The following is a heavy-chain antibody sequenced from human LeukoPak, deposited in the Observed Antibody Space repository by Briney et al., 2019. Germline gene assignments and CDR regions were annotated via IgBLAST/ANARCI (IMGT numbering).Heavy chain of an antibody. V-gene: IGHV3-23*01. J-gene: IGHJ4*02. CDR2: ISGSGGST. CDR1: GFTFSSYA. Sequence: GGSLRLSCAASGFTFSSYAMSWVRQAPGKGLEWVSAISGSGGSTYYADSVKGRFTISRDNAKNTVYLQMDSLRVEDTAVYYCAKDLHIAAADYWGQGTLVTVSS. CDR3: AKDLHIAAADY. D-gene: IGHD6-13*01.